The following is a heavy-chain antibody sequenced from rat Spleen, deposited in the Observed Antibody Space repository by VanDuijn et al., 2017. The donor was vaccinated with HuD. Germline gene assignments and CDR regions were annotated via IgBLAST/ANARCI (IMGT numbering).Heavy chain of an antibody. J-gene: IGHJ2*01. CDR2: ISYEGSST. V-gene: IGHV5-22*01. Sequence: EVQLVESGGGLVQPGRSLKLSCAASGFTFSDYYMAWVRQAPKKGLEWVASISYEGSSTYYGDSVKGRFTISRDNAKSTLYLQMNSLRSEDTATYYCTRGYGFDYWGQGVMVTVSS. D-gene: IGHD2-2*01. CDR1: GFTFSDYY. CDR3: TRGYGFDY.